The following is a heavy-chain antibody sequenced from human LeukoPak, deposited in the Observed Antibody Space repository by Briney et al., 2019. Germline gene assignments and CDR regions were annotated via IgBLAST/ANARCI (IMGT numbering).Heavy chain of an antibody. V-gene: IGHV3-23*01. CDR2: ISASGGVT. D-gene: IGHD6-6*01. J-gene: IGHJ4*02. Sequence: GGSLRLSCTTSGFTFSSYSMSWVRQAPGKGLEWVSVISASGGVTYYADSVQGRFTISRANSKNTLYLQMNSLRAEDTAVYYCAKDQSVVRSNFDHWGQGTPATVSS. CDR3: AKDQSVVRSNFDH. CDR1: GFTFSSYS.